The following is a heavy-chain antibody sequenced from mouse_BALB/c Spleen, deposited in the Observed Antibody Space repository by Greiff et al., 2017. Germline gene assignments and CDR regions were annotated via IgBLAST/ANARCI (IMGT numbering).Heavy chain of an antibody. CDR1: GYTFSSYW. J-gene: IGHJ4*01. CDR3: ARGGTTVVANGMDY. CDR2: ILPGSGST. D-gene: IGHD1-1*01. Sequence: QVQLQQSGAELMKPGASVKISCKATGYTFSSYWIEWVKQRPGHGLEWIGEILPGSGSTNYNEKFKGKATFTADTSSNTAYMQLSSLTSEDSAVYYCARGGTTVVANGMDYWGQGTSVTVSS. V-gene: IGHV1-9*01.